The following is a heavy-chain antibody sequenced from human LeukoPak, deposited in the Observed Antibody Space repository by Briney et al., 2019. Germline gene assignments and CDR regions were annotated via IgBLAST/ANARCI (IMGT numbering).Heavy chain of an antibody. CDR1: GFTFSIYE. D-gene: IGHD6-19*01. V-gene: IGHV3-48*03. CDR2: ITSSGSTI. CDR3: ARDYSSGWDAFDI. Sequence: PGGSLRLSCAASGFTFSIYEMNWVRQAPGKGLEWVSYITSSGSTIYYADSVKGRFTISRDNAKNSMYLQMNSLRAEDTAVYYCARDYSSGWDAFDIWGQGTMVTVSP. J-gene: IGHJ3*02.